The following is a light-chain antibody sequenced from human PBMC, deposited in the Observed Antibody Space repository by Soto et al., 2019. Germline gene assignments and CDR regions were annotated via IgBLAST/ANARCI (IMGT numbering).Light chain of an antibody. CDR3: CSYAGSSPPFDV. J-gene: IGLJ1*01. CDR1: SSDVGSYNL. V-gene: IGLV2-23*02. Sequence: QSVLTQPASVSGSPRQSITISCTGTSSDVGSYNLVSWYQQHPGKAPKLMIYEVSKRPSGVSNRFSGSKSGNTASLTISGLQAEDEADYYCCSYAGSSPPFDVFGTGTKVTVL. CDR2: EVS.